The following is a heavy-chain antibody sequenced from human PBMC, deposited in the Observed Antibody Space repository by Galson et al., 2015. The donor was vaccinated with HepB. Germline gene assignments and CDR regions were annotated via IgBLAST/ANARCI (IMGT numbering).Heavy chain of an antibody. CDR3: ARTYYDFWSGYYGDY. Sequence: SLRLSCAASGFTFSSYWMSWVRQAPGKGLEWVANIKQDGSEKYYVDSVKGRFTISRDNAKNSLYLQMNSLRAEDTAVYYCARTYYDFWSGYYGDYWGQGTLVTVSS. J-gene: IGHJ4*02. D-gene: IGHD3-3*01. V-gene: IGHV3-7*01. CDR1: GFTFSSYW. CDR2: IKQDGSEK.